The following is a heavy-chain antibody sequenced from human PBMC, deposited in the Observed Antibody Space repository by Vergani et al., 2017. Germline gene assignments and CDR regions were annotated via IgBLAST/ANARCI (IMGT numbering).Heavy chain of an antibody. CDR3: AKGYYDFWSGYYDY. J-gene: IGHJ4*02. D-gene: IGHD3-3*01. CDR1: GFPFDDYA. Sequence: EVQLVESGGGLVQPGRSLRLSCAASGFPFDDYAMPWVRQAPGKGLEWGSGISWNIGSIGYADSVKGRFTISRDNAKHSLYLQMNSLRAEDTALYYCAKGYYDFWSGYYDYWGQGTLVTVSS. CDR2: ISWNIGSI. V-gene: IGHV3-9*01.